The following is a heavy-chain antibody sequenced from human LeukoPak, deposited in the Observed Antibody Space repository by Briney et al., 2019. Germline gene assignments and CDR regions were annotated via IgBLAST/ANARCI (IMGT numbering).Heavy chain of an antibody. Sequence: KRGESLKISCKGSGDTFTDTYIAWVRQVAGKGLEWMGIIYHDGSDTRYSPSFEGQVTISVDHSIRTAYSQWTSLKTSDTAMHYCARFLHGNSLDYWGQGALVTVSS. V-gene: IGHV5-51*01. D-gene: IGHD1-7*01. CDR3: ARFLHGNSLDY. J-gene: IGHJ4*02. CDR1: GDTFTDTY. CDR2: IYHDGSDT.